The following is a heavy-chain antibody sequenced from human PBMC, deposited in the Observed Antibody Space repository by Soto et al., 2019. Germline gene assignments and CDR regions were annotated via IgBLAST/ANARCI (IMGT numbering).Heavy chain of an antibody. CDR2: MSYDGSNE. CDR1: GFTFSSNA. V-gene: IGHV3-30-3*01. D-gene: IGHD4-17*01. CDR3: ARDSILSGTTRPPPLDY. Sequence: QVQLVESGGGVVQPGRSLRLSCAASGFTFSSNAMHWVRQAPGKGLEWVAVMSYDGSNECYADSVKGRFTISRDNSKNTLYLQMNSLRAEDTAVYYCARDSILSGTTRPPPLDYWGQGTLVTVSS. J-gene: IGHJ4*02.